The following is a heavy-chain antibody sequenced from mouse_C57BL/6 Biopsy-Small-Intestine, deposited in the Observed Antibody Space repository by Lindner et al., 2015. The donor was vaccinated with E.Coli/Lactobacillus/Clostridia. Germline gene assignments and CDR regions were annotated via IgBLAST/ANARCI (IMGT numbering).Heavy chain of an antibody. Sequence: VQLQESGAELAKPGASVKMSCKASGYTFTTNWIHWVKQRPGQGLEWIGCINPSSGYTEYNQKFKDKATLTADKSSSTAYMQLSSLTFEDSAVYYCARETDWFAYWGQGTLVTVSA. CDR2: INPSSGYT. CDR1: GYTFTTNW. J-gene: IGHJ3*01. CDR3: ARETDWFAY. V-gene: IGHV1-7*01.